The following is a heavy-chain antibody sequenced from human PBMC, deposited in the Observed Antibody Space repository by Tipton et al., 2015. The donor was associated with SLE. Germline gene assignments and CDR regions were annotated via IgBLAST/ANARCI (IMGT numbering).Heavy chain of an antibody. CDR2: VYSSGST. D-gene: IGHD3-10*01. J-gene: IGHJ4*02. CDR1: GGSISGYY. V-gene: IGHV4-4*07. Sequence: TLSLTCTVSGGSISGYYWSWIRQPAGKGLEWIGRVYSSGSTIYNPSIKSRITPSLDTSKNQFSLRANSATAADTAVYYCSSYGSESYHTMDFWGQGSLVTVSS. CDR3: SSYGSESYHTMDF.